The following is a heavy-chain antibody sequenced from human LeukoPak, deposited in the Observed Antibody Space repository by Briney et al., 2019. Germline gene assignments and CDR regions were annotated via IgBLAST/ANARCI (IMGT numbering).Heavy chain of an antibody. J-gene: IGHJ5*02. D-gene: IGHD5-18*01. CDR1: GYAFTSQG. CDR2: IGVYNGDT. CDR3: AKDFEDTALFKS. Sequence: GSVKVSCKASGYAFTSQGINWVRQAPGQGLEWMGWIGVYNGDTNYAQKFQGRVTMTADTSTTTAYLELGGLTSDDTAVYYCAKDFEDTALFKSWGQGTLVTVSS. V-gene: IGHV1-18*01.